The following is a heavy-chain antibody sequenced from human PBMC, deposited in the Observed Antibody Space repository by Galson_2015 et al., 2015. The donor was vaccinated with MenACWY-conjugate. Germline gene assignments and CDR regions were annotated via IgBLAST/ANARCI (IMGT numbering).Heavy chain of an antibody. Sequence: QSGAEVKKPGESLTISCKGSGYSFTNYWIGWVRQMPGKGLEWMGLFNPANSETRYSPSFQGQVTISADESISIAYLQWTSLKASDTAMYYCARHPPGGRGLDVWGRGTTVTVSS. J-gene: IGHJ6*02. V-gene: IGHV5-51*01. CDR2: FNPANSET. D-gene: IGHD1-26*01. CDR3: ARHPPGGRGLDV. CDR1: GYSFTNYW.